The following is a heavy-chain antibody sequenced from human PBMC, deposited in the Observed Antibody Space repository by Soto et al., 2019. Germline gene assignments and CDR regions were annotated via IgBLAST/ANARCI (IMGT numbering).Heavy chain of an antibody. Sequence: QVQLQQWGAGLLKPSETLSLTCAVYGGSFSGYYWSWIRQPPGKGLEWIGEINHSGSTNYNPSLKSRVTAAVDTPKNQFSMKLSSVTAADSAVYYCARGYCSGGSCLPREHDAFAICGQGTMVTVSS. J-gene: IGHJ3*02. V-gene: IGHV4-34*01. CDR1: GGSFSGYY. CDR3: ARGYCSGGSCLPREHDAFAI. CDR2: INHSGST. D-gene: IGHD2-15*01.